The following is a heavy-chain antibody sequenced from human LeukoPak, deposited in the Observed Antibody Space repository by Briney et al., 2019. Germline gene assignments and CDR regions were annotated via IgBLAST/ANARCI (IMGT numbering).Heavy chain of an antibody. CDR2: IYTSGST. Sequence: SETLSLTCTVSGGSISSYYWSWIRQPAGKGLEWIGRIYTSGSTNHNPSLKSRVTMSVDTSKNRFSLKLNSVTAADTAVYYCARGGYSYGSFRLYFDYWGQGTLVTVSS. CDR3: ARGGYSYGSFRLYFDY. J-gene: IGHJ4*02. CDR1: GGSISSYY. D-gene: IGHD5-18*01. V-gene: IGHV4-4*07.